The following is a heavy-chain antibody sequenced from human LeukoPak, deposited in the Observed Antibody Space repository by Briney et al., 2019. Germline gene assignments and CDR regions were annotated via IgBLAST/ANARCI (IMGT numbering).Heavy chain of an antibody. CDR3: ARGRCCSADICSGGDAFDI. V-gene: IGHV4-4*07. J-gene: IGHJ3*02. CDR1: GGSFNNYY. Sequence: PSEPLSLTCTASGGSFNNYYWSWIGQPAGKGLEWIGRIYTRGSTNYNPSLKSRVTMSVETSKNQFSLKLSSVTAADTAVYYCARGRCCSADICSGGDAFDIWGQGTMVSVSS. CDR2: IYTRGST. D-gene: IGHD2-15*01.